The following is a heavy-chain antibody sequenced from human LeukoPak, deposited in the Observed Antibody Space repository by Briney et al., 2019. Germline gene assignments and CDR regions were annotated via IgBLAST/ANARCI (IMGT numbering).Heavy chain of an antibody. CDR3: ARLVTMVRGVIRGHWFDP. CDR2: INHSGST. J-gene: IGHJ5*02. Sequence: SETLSLTCTVSGGSINSYYWSWIRQPPGKGLEWIGEINHSGSTNYNPSLKSRVTISVDTSKNQFSLKLSSVTAADTAVYYCARLVTMVRGVIRGHWFDPWGQGTLVTVSS. V-gene: IGHV4-34*01. CDR1: GGSINSYY. D-gene: IGHD3-10*01.